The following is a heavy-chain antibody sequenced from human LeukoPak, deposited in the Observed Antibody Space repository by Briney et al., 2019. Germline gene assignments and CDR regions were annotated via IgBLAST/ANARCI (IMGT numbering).Heavy chain of an antibody. CDR1: GGSLSGYY. Sequence: SETLSLTCAVYGGSLSGYYWSWIRQPPGKGLEWIGEIIHSEGTNYNPSLKSRVTISVDTSKNQFSLKLSSVTAADTAVYYCARHPSGGNPLEWWGQGTLVTVSS. V-gene: IGHV4-34*12. CDR3: ARHPSGGNPLEW. D-gene: IGHD4-23*01. J-gene: IGHJ4*02. CDR2: IIHSEGT.